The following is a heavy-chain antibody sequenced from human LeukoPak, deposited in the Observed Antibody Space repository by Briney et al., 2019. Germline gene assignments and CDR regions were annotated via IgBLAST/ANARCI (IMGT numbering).Heavy chain of an antibody. Sequence: GGSLRLSCAASGFTVSSNYMSWVRQAPGKGLEWVSVIYSGGSTYYADSVKGRFTISRDNSKNTLYLQMNSLRAEDTAVYYCARELVGYSSGWYYFDYWGQGTLVTVSS. CDR1: GFTVSSNY. CDR2: IYSGGST. D-gene: IGHD6-19*01. J-gene: IGHJ4*02. CDR3: ARELVGYSSGWYYFDY. V-gene: IGHV3-66*01.